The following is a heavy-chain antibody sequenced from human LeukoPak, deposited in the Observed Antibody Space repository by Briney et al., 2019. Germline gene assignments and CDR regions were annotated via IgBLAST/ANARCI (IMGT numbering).Heavy chain of an antibody. Sequence: SETLSLTCTVYGESFSGYYWTWIRQPPGKGLEWIGEISQSGSTNYNPSLKRRVTMSVDTSKKQFSLKLNSVTAADTAVYYCARGRYCSGGSCYYYWGQGTLVTVSS. CDR1: GESFSGYY. CDR3: ARGRYCSGGSCYYY. V-gene: IGHV4-34*01. CDR2: ISQSGST. D-gene: IGHD2-15*01. J-gene: IGHJ4*02.